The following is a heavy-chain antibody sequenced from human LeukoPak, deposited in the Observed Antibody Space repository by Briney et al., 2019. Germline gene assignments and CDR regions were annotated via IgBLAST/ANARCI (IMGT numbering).Heavy chain of an antibody. CDR1: AFTFSTYA. V-gene: IGHV3-23*01. D-gene: IGHD3-22*01. CDR3: ARETYYDSSGSPAPFDY. J-gene: IGHJ4*02. CDR2: ISPSGDTT. Sequence: GGSLRLSCVGSAFTFSTYAMCWVRQAPGKGLEFVSGISPSGDTTYYADSVKGRFTIPRDNSKNTLFLQMNSLRAEDTALYYCARETYYDSSGSPAPFDYWGQGTLATVSS.